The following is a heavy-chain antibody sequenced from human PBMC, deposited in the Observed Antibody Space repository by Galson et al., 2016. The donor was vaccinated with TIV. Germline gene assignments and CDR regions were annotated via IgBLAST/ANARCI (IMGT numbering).Heavy chain of an antibody. CDR2: ILYDGSNK. J-gene: IGHJ4*02. V-gene: IGHV3-30*18. CDR1: GFGFSSYG. D-gene: IGHD4-17*01. CDR3: AKDPRIYGDYLLAYFDY. Sequence: SLRLSCAASGFGFSSYGMHWVRQAPGKGLEWVAVILYDGSNKYYADSVKGRFTISRDNSKNTVSLLMNSLRAEDTAVYYCAKDPRIYGDYLLAYFDYWGQGTLVSVSS.